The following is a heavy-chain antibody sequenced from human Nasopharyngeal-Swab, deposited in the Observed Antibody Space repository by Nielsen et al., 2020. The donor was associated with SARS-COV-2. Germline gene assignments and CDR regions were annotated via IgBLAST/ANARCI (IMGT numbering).Heavy chain of an antibody. Sequence: SETLSLTCTVYGGSFSNYYRSWIRQAPGKGLEWIGEINHSGNTNYNPSLKSRVSISLDTSKNQFSLRLTSVTAADTAVYYCARVTVVVADAKYFDFWGHGTLVIVSS. J-gene: IGHJ4*01. CDR1: GGSFSNYY. CDR2: INHSGNT. D-gene: IGHD2-15*01. V-gene: IGHV4-34*01. CDR3: ARVTVVVADAKYFDF.